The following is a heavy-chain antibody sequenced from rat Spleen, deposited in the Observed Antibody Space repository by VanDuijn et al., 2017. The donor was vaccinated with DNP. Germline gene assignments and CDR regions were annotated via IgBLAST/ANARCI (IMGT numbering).Heavy chain of an antibody. V-gene: IGHV2-16*01. J-gene: IGHJ2*01. CDR2: MWYDGDT. D-gene: IGHD1-9*01. CDR1: GFSLTTYS. CDR3: ARYDYGYNGFDY. Sequence: QVQLKESGPGLVQPSETLSLTCTVSGFSLTTYSVSWVRQPSGKGPEWMGKMWYDGDTAYNSALKSRLSISRDTSKSQVFLKMNSVQTEDTAMYFCARYDYGYNGFDYWGQGVMVTVSS.